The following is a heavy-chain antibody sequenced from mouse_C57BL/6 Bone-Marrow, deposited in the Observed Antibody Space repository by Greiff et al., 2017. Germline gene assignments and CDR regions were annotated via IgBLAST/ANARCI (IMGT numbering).Heavy chain of an antibody. V-gene: IGHV1-42*01. Sequence: EVQLQQSGPELVKPGASVKISCKASGYSFTGYYMNWVKQSPEKSLEWIGEINPSTGGTTYNQKFKAKATLTVDKSSSTAYMQLKSLTSEDSAVYYCARHDYNAMDYWGQGTSVTGSS. J-gene: IGHJ4*01. CDR2: INPSTGGT. CDR1: GYSFTGYY. CDR3: ARHDYNAMDY.